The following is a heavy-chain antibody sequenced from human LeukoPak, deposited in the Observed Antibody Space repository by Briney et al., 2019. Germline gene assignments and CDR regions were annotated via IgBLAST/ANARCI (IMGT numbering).Heavy chain of an antibody. V-gene: IGHV1-3*03. D-gene: IGHD3-22*01. CDR3: ARGDSSGFDY. CDR2: INAGNGNT. J-gene: IGHJ4*02. CDR1: GYTFTSYA. Sequence: ASVKVSCKASGYTFTSYAMHWVRQAPAQRLEWMGWINAGNGNTKYSQEFQDRVTITRDKSASKAYMELSSLRSEDMAVYYCARGDSSGFDYWGQGTLVTVSS.